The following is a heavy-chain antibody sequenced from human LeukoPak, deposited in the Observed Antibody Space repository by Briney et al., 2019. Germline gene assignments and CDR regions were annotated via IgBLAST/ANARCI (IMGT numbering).Heavy chain of an antibody. J-gene: IGHJ6*02. CDR2: ISGSGGST. CDR3: AKDLKMATAAYYYYGLDV. D-gene: IGHD5-24*01. V-gene: IGHV3-23*01. CDR1: GFTFSNYA. Sequence: PGGSLRLSCAASGFTFSNYATSWVRQAPGKGLEWVSAISGSGGSTYYADSVKGRFTISRDNSKNTLYLQMNSLRAEDTAVYYCAKDLKMATAAYYYYGLDVWGQGTTVTVSS.